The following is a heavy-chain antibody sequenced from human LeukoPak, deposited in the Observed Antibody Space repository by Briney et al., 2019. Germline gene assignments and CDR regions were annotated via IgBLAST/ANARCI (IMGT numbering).Heavy chain of an antibody. CDR3: ARLPAAYGSSSADY. V-gene: IGHV1-69*02. Sequence: SVKLSCKASGDTFSTYTINWVRQAPGQGLEWMGRIIPLLGKANYAQKFQGRVTITADKSTSTAYMDLGSLRSDDTAVYYCARLPAAYGSSSADYWGQGTLVTVSS. CDR1: GDTFSTYT. J-gene: IGHJ4*02. D-gene: IGHD6-13*01. CDR2: IIPLLGKA.